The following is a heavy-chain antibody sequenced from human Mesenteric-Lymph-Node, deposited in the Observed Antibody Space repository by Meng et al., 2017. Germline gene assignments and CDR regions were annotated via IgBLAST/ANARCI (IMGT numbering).Heavy chain of an antibody. J-gene: IGHJ1*01. Sequence: QVQLLQWGAGILKRPETVSLTRAVYGGSFSHYYWDWIRQHPENGLQWIGEINHRGSTTDNPSLESRVTMSADTSKNQFSLRMTSVTAADAAVYFCARRGDSCGWFRYFDVWGQGTLVTVSS. CDR2: INHRGST. CDR1: GGSFSHYY. D-gene: IGHD6-19*01. CDR3: ARRGDSCGWFRYFDV. V-gene: IGHV4-34*01.